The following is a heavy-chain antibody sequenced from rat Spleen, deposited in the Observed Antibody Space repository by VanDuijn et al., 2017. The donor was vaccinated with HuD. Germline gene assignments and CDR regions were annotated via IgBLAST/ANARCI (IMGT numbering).Heavy chain of an antibody. CDR3: ARHGGDY. CDR2: ISYDGSST. J-gene: IGHJ2*01. V-gene: IGHV5-7*01. CDR1: GFTFSDYN. Sequence: EVQLVESGGDLVQPGRSLKLSCAASGFTFSDYNMAWVRQAPKKGLEWVATISYDGSSTYYRDSVKGRFTISRDNAKSTLYLQMDSLRSEDTATYYCARHGGDYWGQGVMVTVSS.